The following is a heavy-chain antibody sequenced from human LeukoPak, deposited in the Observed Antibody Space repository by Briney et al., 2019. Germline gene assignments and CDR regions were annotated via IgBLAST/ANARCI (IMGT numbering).Heavy chain of an antibody. CDR1: GYTFTGYY. Sequence: ASVKVSCKASGYTFTGYYMHWVRQAPGQGLEWMGRINPNSGGTNYAQKFQGRVTMTRDTSISTAYMGLSRLRSDDTAVYYCARGGVNYYDSTPQILFDYWGQGTLVTVSS. D-gene: IGHD3-22*01. J-gene: IGHJ4*02. CDR3: ARGGVNYYDSTPQILFDY. V-gene: IGHV1-2*06. CDR2: INPNSGGT.